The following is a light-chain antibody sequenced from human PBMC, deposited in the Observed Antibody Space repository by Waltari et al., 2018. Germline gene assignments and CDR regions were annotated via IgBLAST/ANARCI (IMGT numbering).Light chain of an antibody. CDR1: SSDVGNDKY. J-gene: IGLJ2*01. Sequence: QSALTQPPSASGSPGQSVTISCTGASSDVGNDKYVSWYQQHPGKATKLIIYDVNTRPSAVPDRFSASKSGNTASLAVSGLQAEDEADDFCCSYSGDNSFLFGGWTKLTVL. CDR2: DVN. V-gene: IGLV2-8*01. CDR3: CSYSGDNSFL.